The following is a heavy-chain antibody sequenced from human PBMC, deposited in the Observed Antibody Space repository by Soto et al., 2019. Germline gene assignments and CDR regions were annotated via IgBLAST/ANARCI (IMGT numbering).Heavy chain of an antibody. CDR1: GYTFTSYD. V-gene: IGHV1-8*01. J-gene: IGHJ6*02. CDR2: MNPNSGNT. CDR3: ARGGYSGYDRGNYYYGMDV. D-gene: IGHD5-12*01. Sequence: ASVKVSCKASGYTFTSYDINWVRQATGQGLEWMGWMNPNSGNTGYAQKFQGRVTMTRNTSISTAYMELSSLRSEDTAVYYRARGGYSGYDRGNYYYGMDVWGQGTTVTVSS.